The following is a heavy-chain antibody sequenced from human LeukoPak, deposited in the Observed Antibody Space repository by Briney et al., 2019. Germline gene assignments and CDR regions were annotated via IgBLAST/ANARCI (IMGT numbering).Heavy chain of an antibody. Sequence: GGSLRLSCAVSGVTFSDDSMNWVRQAPGKGLEWVSYISSSGNTKHYVDSVKGRFTISRDNAENSVYLQMNSLRKEETAVYYCARILTSVPTRWGQGTLVTVSS. CDR1: GVTFSDDS. V-gene: IGHV3-48*02. CDR2: ISSSGNTK. CDR3: ARILTSVPTR. D-gene: IGHD4-17*01. J-gene: IGHJ4*02.